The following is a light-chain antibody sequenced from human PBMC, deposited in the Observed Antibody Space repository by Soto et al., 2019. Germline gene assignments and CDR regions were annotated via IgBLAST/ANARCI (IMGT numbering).Light chain of an antibody. CDR1: QSVSSSY. Sequence: EIVLTQSPGTLSLSPGERATLSCRASQSVSSSYLAWYQQKPGQAPRLLIYGASSRATGIPDRFSGSGSVTDFTLTISRLEPEACAVYYCQQYGSSPRTFGPGTKVDIK. CDR3: QQYGSSPRT. CDR2: GAS. J-gene: IGKJ3*01. V-gene: IGKV3-20*01.